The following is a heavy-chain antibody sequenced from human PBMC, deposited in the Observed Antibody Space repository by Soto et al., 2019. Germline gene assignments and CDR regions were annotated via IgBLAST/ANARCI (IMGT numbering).Heavy chain of an antibody. CDR2: IYYSGST. Sequence: QVQLQESGPGLVKPSQTLSLTCTVSGGSISSGGYYWSWIRPHPGKGLEWIGYIYYSGSTYYNPSPQSRVTISVDTSKNQCSLKLSSVTAADTAVYYCAGDRQEENYYYYRDFLGKGTTVTVSS. V-gene: IGHV4-31*03. J-gene: IGHJ6*03. CDR1: GGSISSGGYY. CDR3: AGDRQEENYYYYRDF.